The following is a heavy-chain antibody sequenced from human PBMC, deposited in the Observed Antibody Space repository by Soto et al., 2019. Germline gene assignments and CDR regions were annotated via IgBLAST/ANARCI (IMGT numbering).Heavy chain of an antibody. D-gene: IGHD4-4*01. CDR1: GYTFTSYA. CDR2: INAGNGNT. CDR3: ARELSYSNYYYYYGMDV. Sequence: PRASVKVSCKASGYTFTSYAMHWVRQAPGQRLEWMGWINAGNGNTKYSQKFQGRVTITRDTSASTAYMELSSLRSEDTAVYYCARELSYSNYYYYYGMDVWGQGTTVTVSS. V-gene: IGHV1-3*01. J-gene: IGHJ6*02.